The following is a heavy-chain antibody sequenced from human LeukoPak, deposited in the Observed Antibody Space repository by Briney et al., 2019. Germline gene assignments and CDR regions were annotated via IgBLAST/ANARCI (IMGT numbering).Heavy chain of an antibody. J-gene: IGHJ4*02. CDR1: GFTFSSYW. V-gene: IGHV3-7*01. D-gene: IGHD5-24*01. CDR3: AVDRRFKIFDY. CDR2: IKPDGSED. Sequence: GGSLRLSCAASGFTFSSYWMNWVRQAPGKGLEWVASIKPDGSEDFYADSVKGRFNISRDNAKNSLFLQMTNLKAEDTAVYYCAVDRRFKIFDYWGQGTLVTVSS.